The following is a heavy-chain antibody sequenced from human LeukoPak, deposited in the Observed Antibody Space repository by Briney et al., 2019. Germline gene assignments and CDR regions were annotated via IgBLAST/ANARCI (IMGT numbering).Heavy chain of an antibody. CDR1: GGTFRNYG. D-gene: IGHD6-13*01. CDR2: LIPILGTS. CDR3: ARGLYCSTSNSCYDYGMDV. V-gene: IGHV1-69*13. J-gene: IGHJ6*02. Sequence: SVKVSCKASGGTFRNYGLNWVRQAPGQGLEWMGGLIPILGTSKYAQKLQGRVTITADESTSTGYMELSSLRSEDTAVYYCARGLYCSTSNSCYDYGMDVWGQGTPVTVSS.